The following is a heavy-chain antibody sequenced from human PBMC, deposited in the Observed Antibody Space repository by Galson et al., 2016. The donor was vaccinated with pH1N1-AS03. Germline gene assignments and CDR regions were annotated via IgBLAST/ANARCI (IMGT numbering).Heavy chain of an antibody. J-gene: IGHJ6*02. Sequence: SLRLSCAASGFTFSGYTMSWVRQAPGKGLEWVSFISSSSTYIYYADSLKGRFTISRDNAKNSLYLQMNSLRVEDTAVYYCARGDSSSWDRYYYYGMDVWGQGTTVTVSS. CDR1: GFTFSGYT. V-gene: IGHV3-21*01. D-gene: IGHD6-13*01. CDR3: ARGDSSSWDRYYYYGMDV. CDR2: ISSSSTYI.